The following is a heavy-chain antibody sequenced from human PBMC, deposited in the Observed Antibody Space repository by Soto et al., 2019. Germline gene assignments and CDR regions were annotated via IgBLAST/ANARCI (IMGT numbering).Heavy chain of an antibody. CDR2: INSDGSST. V-gene: IGHV3-74*01. CDR1: GFTFSSYW. CDR3: ATLGAYYDILTGYYYFDY. D-gene: IGHD3-9*01. Sequence: GGSLRLSCAASGFTFSSYWMHWVRQAPGKGLVWVSRINSDGSSTSYADSVKGRFTISRDNAKNTLYLQMNSLRAEDTAVYYCATLGAYYDILTGYYYFDYWGQGTLVTVSS. J-gene: IGHJ4*02.